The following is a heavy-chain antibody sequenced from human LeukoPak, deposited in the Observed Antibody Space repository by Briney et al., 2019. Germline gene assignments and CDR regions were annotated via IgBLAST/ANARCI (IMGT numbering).Heavy chain of an antibody. V-gene: IGHV2-26*01. D-gene: IGHD3-22*01. Sequence: SGPTLVNPTETLTLTCTVSGFSLSNARMGVSWIRQPPGKALEWLAHIFSNDEKSYSTSLKSRLTISKDTSKSQVVLTMTNMDPVDTATYYCARIRPGLYYYDSSGYFTDYWGQGTLVTVSS. CDR2: IFSNDEK. CDR1: GFSLSNARMG. J-gene: IGHJ4*02. CDR3: ARIRPGLYYYDSSGYFTDY.